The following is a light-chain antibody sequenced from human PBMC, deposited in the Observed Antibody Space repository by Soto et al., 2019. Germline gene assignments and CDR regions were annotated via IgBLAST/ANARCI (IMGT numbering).Light chain of an antibody. CDR2: KAS. CDR1: ESVSYW. Sequence: INLTDSGSTLHASVAARGAIACSARESVSYWLAWYQQKPGKAPKLLIYKASTLKSGVPSRFSGSVSGTEFTLTISSLQPDDFATYYCQQYNSYPLTFGGGTKVDI. V-gene: IGKV1-5*03. J-gene: IGKJ4*01. CDR3: QQYNSYPLT.